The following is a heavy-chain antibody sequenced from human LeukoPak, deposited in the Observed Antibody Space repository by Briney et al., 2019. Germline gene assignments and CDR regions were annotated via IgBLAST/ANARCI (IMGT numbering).Heavy chain of an antibody. CDR2: ISSSSSSYI. CDR3: ARDGGYSYGFHYYYYMDV. V-gene: IGHV3-21*01. J-gene: IGHJ6*03. Sequence: GGSLRLSCAASGFTFSSYSMNWVRQAPGKGLEWVSSISSSSSSYIYYADSVKGRFTISRDNAKNSLYLQMNSLRAEDTAVYYCARDGGYSYGFHYYYYMDVWGKGTTVTVSS. CDR1: GFTFSSYS. D-gene: IGHD5-18*01.